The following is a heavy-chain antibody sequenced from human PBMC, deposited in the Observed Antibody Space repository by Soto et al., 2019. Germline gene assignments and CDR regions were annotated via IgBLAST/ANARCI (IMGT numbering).Heavy chain of an antibody. CDR3: ARDRGSIAARFRIDY. Sequence: GGSLRLSCAASGFTFSDYYMSWIRQAPGKGLEWVSYISSSGSTIYYADSVKGRFTISRDNAKNSLYLQMNSLRAEDTAVYYCARDRGSIAARFRIDYWGQGTLVTVSS. D-gene: IGHD6-6*01. J-gene: IGHJ4*02. CDR2: ISSSGSTI. CDR1: GFTFSDYY. V-gene: IGHV3-11*01.